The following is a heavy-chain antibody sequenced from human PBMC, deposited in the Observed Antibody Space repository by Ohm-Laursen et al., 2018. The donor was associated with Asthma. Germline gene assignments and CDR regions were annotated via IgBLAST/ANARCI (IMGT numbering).Heavy chain of an antibody. J-gene: IGHJ4*02. CDR3: AKMSTGRIVPELNCFDY. CDR2: VSGLDSGAHT. Sequence: SLRLSCSASGFTFSSYTMSWVRQAPGKGLEWLSIVSGLDSGAHTYYADSVKGRFTISRNNSKSTLFLEMNSLRAEDTAVYYCAKMSTGRIVPELNCFDYWGQGTLVTVSS. CDR1: GFTFSSYT. V-gene: IGHV3-23*01. D-gene: IGHD3-16*02.